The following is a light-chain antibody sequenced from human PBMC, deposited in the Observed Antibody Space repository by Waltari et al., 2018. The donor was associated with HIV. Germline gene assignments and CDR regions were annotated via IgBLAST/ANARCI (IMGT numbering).Light chain of an antibody. CDR3: QQYDKG. CDR1: QDISNY. V-gene: IGKV1-33*01. CDR2: DAS. J-gene: IGKJ3*01. Sequence: DTQMTQSPSSLSASVGDRVTITCQASQDISNYLNWYQQKPGKAPKLLIYDASNLETGVPSRFSGSGSGTDFTFTISSLQPEDIATYYCQQYDKGFGPGTKVDIK.